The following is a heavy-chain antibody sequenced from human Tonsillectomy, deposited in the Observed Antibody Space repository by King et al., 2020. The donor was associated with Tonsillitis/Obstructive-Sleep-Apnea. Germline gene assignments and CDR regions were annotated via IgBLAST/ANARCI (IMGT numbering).Heavy chain of an antibody. Sequence: VQLVQSGGGVVQPGRSLRLSCAASGFSFSGYAMHWVRQAPAKGLNWVALISYDGNNKYYADSVKGRFTISRDNSNNTLYLQMNSLRAEDTAVYYCARDHDCGAHFGCWGQGTLVTVSS. D-gene: IGHD4-17*01. CDR1: GFSFSGYA. V-gene: IGHV3-30*04. CDR3: ARDHDCGAHFGC. J-gene: IGHJ4*02. CDR2: ISYDGNNK.